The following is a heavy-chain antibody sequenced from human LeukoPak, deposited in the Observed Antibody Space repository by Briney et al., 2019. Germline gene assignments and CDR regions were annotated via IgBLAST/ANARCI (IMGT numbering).Heavy chain of an antibody. CDR2: IFSNDEK. D-gene: IGHD5-12*01. Sequence: SGPVLVKPTETLTLTCTVSGFSLSNARMGVSWIRQPPGKALEWLAHIFSNDEKSYSTSLKSRLTISKDTSKSQVVLTMTNMDPVDTATYYCARIVTWVDNFDYWGQGTLVTVSS. CDR1: GFSLSNARMG. V-gene: IGHV2-26*01. CDR3: ARIVTWVDNFDY. J-gene: IGHJ4*02.